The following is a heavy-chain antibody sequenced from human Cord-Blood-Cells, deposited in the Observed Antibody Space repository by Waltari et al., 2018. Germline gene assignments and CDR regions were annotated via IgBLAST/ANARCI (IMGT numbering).Heavy chain of an antibody. V-gene: IGHV4-4*07. CDR2: IYTSGST. J-gene: IGHJ4*02. D-gene: IGHD6-6*01. CDR1: GASISSYY. Sequence: QVQLQESGPGLVQPSETLSLTCTVSGASISSYYWSWIRQPAGKGLEWIGRIYTSGSTNYNPSLKSRVTMSVDTSKNQFSLKLSSVTAADTAVYYCARDTEDSSSSSRIDYWGQGTLVTVSS. CDR3: ARDTEDSSSSSRIDY.